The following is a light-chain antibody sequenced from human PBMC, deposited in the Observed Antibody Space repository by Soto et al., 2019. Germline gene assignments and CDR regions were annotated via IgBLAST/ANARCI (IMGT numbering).Light chain of an antibody. Sequence: EIVLTQSPGTLSLSPGERATLSCGASQSVSSNYLAWYQQKPGQAPRLLIYGATNRTAGITDRFCGSGSGTNFNHTISRHEAEDFAVYYCQQYGSSPRTFGRGTKVEIK. CDR2: GAT. CDR3: QQYGSSPRT. CDR1: QSVSSNY. V-gene: IGKV3-20*01. J-gene: IGKJ1*01.